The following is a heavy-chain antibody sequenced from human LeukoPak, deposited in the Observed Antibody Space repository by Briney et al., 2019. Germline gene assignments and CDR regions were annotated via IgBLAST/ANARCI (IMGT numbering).Heavy chain of an antibody. CDR3: AREELWFGELSCLDY. J-gene: IGHJ4*02. CDR1: GYTFTGYY. V-gene: IGHV1-2*02. D-gene: IGHD3-10*01. Sequence: ASVKVSCKASGYTFTGYYMHWVRQAPGQGLEWMGWIHPNSGGTNYAQKFQGRVTMTRDTSISTAYMELSRLRSDDTAVYYCAREELWFGELSCLDYWGQGILVTVSS. CDR2: IHPNSGGT.